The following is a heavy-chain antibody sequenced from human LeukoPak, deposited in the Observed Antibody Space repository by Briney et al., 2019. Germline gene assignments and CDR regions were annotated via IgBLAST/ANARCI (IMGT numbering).Heavy chain of an antibody. Sequence: SETLSLTCTVSGYSISSGYYWGWIRQPPGKGLEWIGSIYHSGSTSYNPSLKSRVTISVDTSKNQFSLKLSSVTAADTAVYYCARGFKDRDFWSGYSADYYSMDVWGKGTTVTVSS. J-gene: IGHJ6*03. CDR1: GYSISSGYY. CDR3: ARGFKDRDFWSGYSADYYSMDV. D-gene: IGHD3-3*01. V-gene: IGHV4-38-2*02. CDR2: IYHSGST.